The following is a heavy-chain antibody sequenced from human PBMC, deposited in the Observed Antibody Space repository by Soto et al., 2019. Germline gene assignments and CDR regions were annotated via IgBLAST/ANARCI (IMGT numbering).Heavy chain of an antibody. CDR3: ARVYPSDTRYGYVGNNWFDP. D-gene: IGHD5-18*01. CDR2: INPSGGST. Sequence: QVQLVQSGAEVKKPGASVKVSCKASGYTFTSYYMHWVRQAPGQGLEWMGIINPSGGSTSYAQKFQGTVTMTRDTPTSTVYMELRSLRSEDTAVYYCARVYPSDTRYGYVGNNWFDPWGQGTLVTVSS. CDR1: GYTFTSYY. V-gene: IGHV1-46*03. J-gene: IGHJ5*02.